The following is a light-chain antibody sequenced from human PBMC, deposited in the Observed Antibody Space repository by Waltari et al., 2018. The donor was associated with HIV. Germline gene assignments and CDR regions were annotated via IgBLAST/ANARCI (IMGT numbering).Light chain of an antibody. CDR3: QQRSNWPPVT. V-gene: IGKV3-11*01. CDR2: DAS. CDR1: QNIGNY. Sequence: VVLTQSPSPLSFSQGERATLSCRASQNIGNYLAWYQQKPGQAPRLLIYDASTRASGIPARFSGSGSGTDFTLTISSLEPEDVAVYYCQQRSNWPPVTFGQGTRLEI. J-gene: IGKJ5*01.